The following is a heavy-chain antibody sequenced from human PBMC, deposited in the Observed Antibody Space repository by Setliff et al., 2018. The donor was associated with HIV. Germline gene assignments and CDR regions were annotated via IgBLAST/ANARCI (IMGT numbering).Heavy chain of an antibody. D-gene: IGHD3-22*01. J-gene: IGHJ4*02. Sequence: SETLSLTCAVYGGSFSGYYWSWIRQPPGKGLEWIGGINHSGSTNYNPSLKSRVTISVDTSKNQFSLKLSSVTAADTAVYYCAITPLYYDSSGYYWPLNDYWGQGTLVTVSS. CDR1: GGSFSGYY. V-gene: IGHV4-34*01. CDR2: INHSGST. CDR3: AITPLYYDSSGYYWPLNDY.